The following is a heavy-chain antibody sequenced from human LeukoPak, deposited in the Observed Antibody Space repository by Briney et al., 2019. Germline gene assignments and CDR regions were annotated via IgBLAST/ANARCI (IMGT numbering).Heavy chain of an antibody. CDR2: IKQDGSEK. D-gene: IGHD4-11*01. Sequence: PGGSLRLSCAASGFTFSSYWMGWVRQAPGKGLEWVANIKQDGSEKVYVDSVKGRFTISRDNAMNSLYLEMNSLRAEDAAVYYCTRAYSDHSNYFDHWGQGTLVTASS. J-gene: IGHJ4*02. CDR3: TRAYSDHSNYFDH. CDR1: GFTFSSYW. V-gene: IGHV3-7*01.